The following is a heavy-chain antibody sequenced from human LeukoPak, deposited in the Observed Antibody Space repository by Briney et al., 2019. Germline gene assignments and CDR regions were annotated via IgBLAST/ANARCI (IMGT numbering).Heavy chain of an antibody. V-gene: IGHV4-39*07. CDR2: IYYSGST. CDR3: ARDVPSSGYHFFDY. D-gene: IGHD5-12*01. J-gene: IGHJ4*02. Sequence: SETLSLTCTVSGGSISSSSYYWGWIRQPPGKGLEWIGSIYYSGSTYYNPSLKSRVTISVDTSTNQFSLKLSSVTAADTAVYYCARDVPSSGYHFFDYWGQGTLVTVSS. CDR1: GGSISSSSYY.